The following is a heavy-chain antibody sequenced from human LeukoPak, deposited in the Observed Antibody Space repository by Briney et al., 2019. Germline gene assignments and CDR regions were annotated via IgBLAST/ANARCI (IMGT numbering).Heavy chain of an antibody. CDR2: IYYSGST. D-gene: IGHD5-24*01. Sequence: SETLSLTCTVSGGSISSYYWNWIRQPLGKGLEWIGYIYYSGSTNYNPSLKSRVTISVDTSKNQFSLKLSSVTAADTAVYYCAGRLWRRDGYNLSAFDIWGQGTMVTVSS. CDR1: GGSISSYY. V-gene: IGHV4-59*01. CDR3: AGRLWRRDGYNLSAFDI. J-gene: IGHJ3*02.